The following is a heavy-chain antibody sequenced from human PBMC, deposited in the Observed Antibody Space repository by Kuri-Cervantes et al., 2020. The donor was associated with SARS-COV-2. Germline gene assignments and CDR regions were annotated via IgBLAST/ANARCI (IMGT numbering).Heavy chain of an antibody. Sequence: GGSLRLSCAASGFTFSSYAMSWVRQAPGKGLEWVSVIYSGGSSTYYADSVKGRFTISRDNSKNTLYLQMNSLRAEDTAVYYCAKDLGRPNWFDPWGQGTLVTVSS. CDR2: IYSGGSST. J-gene: IGHJ5*02. CDR1: GFTFSSYA. V-gene: IGHV3-23*03. CDR3: AKDLGRPNWFDP.